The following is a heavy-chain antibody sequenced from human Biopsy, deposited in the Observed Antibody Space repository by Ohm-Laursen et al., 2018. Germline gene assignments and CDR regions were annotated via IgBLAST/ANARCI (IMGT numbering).Heavy chain of an antibody. CDR2: INQAGTI. CDR3: GNEVHGRDY. V-gene: IGHV4-34*08. J-gene: IGHJ4*02. D-gene: IGHD2-15*01. CDR1: GKTFSDYQ. Sequence: ETLSLTCAVFGKTFSDYQWSWIRQPPGKGLEWIGQINQAGTINYNPSLKSRVSISADASKYEFSLRLTSVTAADTAVYLCGNEVHGRDYWGLGAQVTVSS.